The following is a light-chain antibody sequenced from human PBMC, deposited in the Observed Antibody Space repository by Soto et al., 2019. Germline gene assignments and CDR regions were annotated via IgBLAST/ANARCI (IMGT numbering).Light chain of an antibody. CDR3: CSYTSSGAHV. Sequence: QSALTQPASVSGSPGQSITISCTGTSSDVGGYDYVSWHQQHPGKAPKLMIYEVNTRPSGVSNRFSGSKSGNMASLTISGLQAEDEADYYCCSYTSSGAHVFGGGTKVTVL. J-gene: IGLJ2*01. CDR1: SSDVGGYDY. V-gene: IGLV2-14*01. CDR2: EVN.